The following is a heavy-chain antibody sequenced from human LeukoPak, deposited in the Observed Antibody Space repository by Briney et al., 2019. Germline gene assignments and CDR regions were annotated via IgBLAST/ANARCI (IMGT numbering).Heavy chain of an antibody. Sequence: GGFLRLSCAASGFTFSSYEMNWVRQAPGKGLEWVSYISSSGSTIYYADSVKGRFTISRDNSKNTLYLQMNSLRAEDTAVYYCAKGLRLGELSSDAFDIWGQGTMVTVSS. J-gene: IGHJ3*02. CDR2: ISSSGSTI. CDR3: AKGLRLGELSSDAFDI. CDR1: GFTFSSYE. V-gene: IGHV3-48*03. D-gene: IGHD3-16*02.